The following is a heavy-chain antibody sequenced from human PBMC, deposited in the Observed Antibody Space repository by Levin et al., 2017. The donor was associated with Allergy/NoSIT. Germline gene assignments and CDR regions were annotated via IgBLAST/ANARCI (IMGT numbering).Heavy chain of an antibody. CDR3: ARDSPLIAADLMSDDYYYYGMDV. V-gene: IGHV1-18*01. J-gene: IGHJ6*02. CDR2: ISAYNGNT. D-gene: IGHD6-13*01. CDR1: GYTFTSYG. Sequence: ASVKVSCKASGYTFTSYGISWVRQAPGQGLEWMGWISAYNGNTNYAQKLQGRVTMTTDTSTSTAYMELRSLRSDDTAVYYCARDSPLIAADLMSDDYYYYGMDVWGQGTTVTVSS.